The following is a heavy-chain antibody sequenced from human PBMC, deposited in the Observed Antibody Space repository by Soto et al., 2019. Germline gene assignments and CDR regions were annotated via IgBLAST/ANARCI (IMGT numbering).Heavy chain of an antibody. CDR3: ARVSPYYDFWSGYYTGWFDP. CDR2: IYYSGST. Sequence: SETLSLTCTVSGGSISSYYWSWIRQPPGKGLEWIGYIYYSGSTNYNPSHKSRVTISVDTSKNQFSLKLSSVTAAVTSVYYCARVSPYYDFWSGYYTGWFDPWGQGTLVTVSS. CDR1: GGSISSYY. V-gene: IGHV4-59*01. J-gene: IGHJ5*02. D-gene: IGHD3-3*01.